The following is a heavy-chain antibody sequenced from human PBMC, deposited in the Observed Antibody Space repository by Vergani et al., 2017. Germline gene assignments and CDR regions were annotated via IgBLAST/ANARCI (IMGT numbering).Heavy chain of an antibody. J-gene: IGHJ5*02. CDR3: ARVGGYSGWCYWFDP. Sequence: QVQLQESGPGLVKPSETLSLTCTVSGGSISSYYWSWIRQPPGKGLEWIGYIYYSGSTNYNPSLKRRVTISVDTSENQFSLMLISVTAADTAVYYCARVGGYSGWCYWFDPWGQGTLVTVSS. CDR2: IYYSGST. D-gene: IGHD5-18*01. CDR1: GGSISSYY. V-gene: IGHV4-59*01.